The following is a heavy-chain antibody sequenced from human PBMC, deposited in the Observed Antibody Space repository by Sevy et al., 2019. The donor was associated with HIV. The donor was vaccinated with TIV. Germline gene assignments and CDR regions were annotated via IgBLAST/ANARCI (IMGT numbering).Heavy chain of an antibody. CDR3: ARVNYGSGSYYHGNFDY. D-gene: IGHD3-10*01. V-gene: IGHV1-69*06. J-gene: IGHJ4*02. CDR2: IIPIFGTA. Sequence: ASVKVSCKASGGTFSSYAISWVRQAPGQGLEWMGGIIPIFGTANYAQKFQGRVTITADKSTSPAYMELSSLRSEETAVYYCARVNYGSGSYYHGNFDYWGQGTLVTVSS. CDR1: GGTFSSYA.